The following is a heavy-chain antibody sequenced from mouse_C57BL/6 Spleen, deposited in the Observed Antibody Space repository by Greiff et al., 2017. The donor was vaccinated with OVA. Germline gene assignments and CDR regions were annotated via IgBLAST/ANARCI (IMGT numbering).Heavy chain of an antibody. D-gene: IGHD1-1*01. Sequence: QVQLQQPGAELVKPGASVKLSCKASGYTFTSYWITWVKQRPGQGLEWIGDIYPGSGSTNYNEKFKSKATLTVDTSSSTAYMQLSSLTSEDSAVYYCARSSGGPGGGYWGQGTTLTVSS. CDR2: IYPGSGST. J-gene: IGHJ2*01. CDR3: ARSSGGPGGGY. CDR1: GYTFTSYW. V-gene: IGHV1-55*01.